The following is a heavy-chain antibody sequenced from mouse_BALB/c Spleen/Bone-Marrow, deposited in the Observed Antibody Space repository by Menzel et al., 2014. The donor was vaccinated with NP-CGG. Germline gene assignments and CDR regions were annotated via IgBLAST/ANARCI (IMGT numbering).Heavy chain of an antibody. Sequence: LVKTGASVKISCEASGNSFTGYYMHWVKQSHGKSLEWIGYISCYNGATSHNQKFKGKATFTVDTPSSTAYMQFNSLASEDSAVYYCARGDTTATHWYFDVWGAGTPGTVAS. CDR1: GNSFTGYY. CDR3: ARGDTTATHWYFDV. V-gene: IGHV1S34*01. D-gene: IGHD1-2*01. CDR2: ISCYNGAT. J-gene: IGHJ1*01.